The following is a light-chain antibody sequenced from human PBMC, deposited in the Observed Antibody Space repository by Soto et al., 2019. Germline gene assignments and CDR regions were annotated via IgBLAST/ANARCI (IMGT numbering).Light chain of an antibody. CDR1: QSIGDY. J-gene: IGKJ3*01. CDR2: SAS. Sequence: DIQMTQSPSSLSASVGDRVTITCRASQSIGDYLSWYQQKSGKAPKLLIYSASSLHSGVPSRFTGSGSGTDFTLTIKSLQPEDFATYYCQQTYSFPETFGPGTEVDIK. V-gene: IGKV1-39*01. CDR3: QQTYSFPET.